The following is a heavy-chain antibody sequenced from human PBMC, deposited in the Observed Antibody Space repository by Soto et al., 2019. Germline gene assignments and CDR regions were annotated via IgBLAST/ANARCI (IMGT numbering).Heavy chain of an antibody. D-gene: IGHD4-17*01. J-gene: IGHJ4*02. CDR3: ARRTYGDFYNNGFEY. Sequence: SETLSLTCTSSGGSISTFNYFCAWIRQPPEKGLEWIGTISYSGRTSYNPSLSSRVTISVDTSKNQFSLKLTSVTAADAAVYYCARRTYGDFYNNGFEYWGQGSPVTVSS. V-gene: IGHV4-39*01. CDR2: ISYSGRT. CDR1: GGSISTFNYF.